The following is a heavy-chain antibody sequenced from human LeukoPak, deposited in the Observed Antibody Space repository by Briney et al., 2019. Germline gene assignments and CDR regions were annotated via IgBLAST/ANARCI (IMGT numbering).Heavy chain of an antibody. V-gene: IGHV3-30-3*01. Sequence: GGSLRLSCAASGFTFSSYAMHWVRHAPGKGLEWVAAISYDGSNKYYADSVKGRFTISRGNSKNTLYLQMNSLRAEDTAVYYCAREGTTSKQGGAYYFDYWGQGTLVTVSS. J-gene: IGHJ4*02. CDR1: GFTFSSYA. CDR2: ISYDGSNK. D-gene: IGHD1-7*01. CDR3: AREGTTSKQGGAYYFDY.